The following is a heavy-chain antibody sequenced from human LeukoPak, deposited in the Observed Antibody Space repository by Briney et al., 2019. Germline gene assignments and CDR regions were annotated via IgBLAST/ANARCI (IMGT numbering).Heavy chain of an antibody. D-gene: IGHD1-7*01. CDR2: ISSSSSSTI. V-gene: IGHV3-48*04. CDR1: GFTFSSYS. Sequence: PGGSLRLSCAASGFTFSSYSMNWVRQAPGKGLEWVSYISSSSSSTIYYADSVKGRFTISRDNAKNSVYLQMNRLRAEDTAVYYSARVGITGTTYYYYYMDVWGKGTTVTVSS. J-gene: IGHJ6*03. CDR3: ARVGITGTTYYYYYMDV.